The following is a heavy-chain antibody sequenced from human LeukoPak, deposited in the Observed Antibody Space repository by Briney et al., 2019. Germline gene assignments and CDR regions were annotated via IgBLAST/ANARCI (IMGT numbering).Heavy chain of an antibody. Sequence: SETLSLTCTVSGYSISSGYYWGWIRQPPGKGLEWIGSIYHSGSTNYNPSLKSRVTISVDTSKNQFSLKLRSVTAADTAVYYCARRRHCSSMTCYLYYYFDLWGRGTLVTVSS. D-gene: IGHD2-2*01. CDR3: ARRRHCSSMTCYLYYYFDL. J-gene: IGHJ2*01. CDR1: GYSISSGYY. V-gene: IGHV4-38-2*02. CDR2: IYHSGST.